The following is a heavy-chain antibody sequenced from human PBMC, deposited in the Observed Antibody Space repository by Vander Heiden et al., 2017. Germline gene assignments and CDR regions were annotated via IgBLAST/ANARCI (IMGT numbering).Heavy chain of an antibody. V-gene: IGHV3-33*01. CDR2: IWYDGGNK. J-gene: IGHJ4*02. D-gene: IGHD3-16*01. CDR1: GFTFSSYG. Sequence: QVQLVESGGGVVQPGGSLRLSCAASGFTFSSYGMHWVRQAPGKGLEWGEAIWYDGGNKYYAESVKGRVTISRDNSKNTLNLQMNSLRAEDTAVYYCARAVGGYDYWGQGTLVTVSS. CDR3: ARAVGGYDY.